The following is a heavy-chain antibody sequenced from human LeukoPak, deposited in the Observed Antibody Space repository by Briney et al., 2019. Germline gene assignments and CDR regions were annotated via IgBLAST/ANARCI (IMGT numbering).Heavy chain of an antibody. J-gene: IGHJ4*02. D-gene: IGHD2/OR15-2a*01. Sequence: GGSLTLSCAASGFTFSTYSMSCVRQAPRTGLERASPLRSGGENTYYADSVRGRFTISRDNSRGTPSLQMNSLRAEDTAVYFCAILSWDGRGSFYWGQGTLVTVSS. CDR3: AILSWDGRGSFY. CDR2: LRSGGENT. V-gene: IGHV3-23*01. CDR1: GFTFSTYS.